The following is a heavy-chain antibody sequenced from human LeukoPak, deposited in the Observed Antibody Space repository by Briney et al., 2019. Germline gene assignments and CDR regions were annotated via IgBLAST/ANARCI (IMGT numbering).Heavy chain of an antibody. CDR2: IYPVDSDT. D-gene: IGHD3-22*01. J-gene: IGHJ4*02. CDR1: GYRFTSYW. Sequence: GESLKISCKGSGYRFTSYWIGWVRQMPGKGLAWRGIIYPVDSDTRYSPSLQGQVTISADKSISTAYLQWSSLKASDTAMYYCARGLDYYDSSGYYGYWGQGTLVTVSS. CDR3: ARGLDYYDSSGYYGY. V-gene: IGHV5-51*01.